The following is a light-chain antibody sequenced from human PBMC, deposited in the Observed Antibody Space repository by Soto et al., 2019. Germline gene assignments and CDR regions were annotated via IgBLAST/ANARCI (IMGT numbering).Light chain of an antibody. CDR1: QSVFNNH. J-gene: IGKJ1*01. CDR3: QQRSNWWT. CDR2: DAS. V-gene: IGKV3-11*01. Sequence: EIVLTQSPGTLSLSPGERATLSCRASQSVFNNHIGWYQQKPGQAPRLLIYDASNRATGIPARFSGSGSGTDFTLTISSLEPEDFAVYYCQQRSNWWTFGQGTKVDIK.